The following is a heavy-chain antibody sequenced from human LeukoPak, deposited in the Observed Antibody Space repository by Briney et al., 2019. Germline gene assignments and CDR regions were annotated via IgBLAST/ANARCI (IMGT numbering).Heavy chain of an antibody. CDR2: ISSSSSYI. Sequence: GGSLRLSCAASGFTFSTFAMNWVRQAPGKGLEWVSSISSSSSYIYYADSVKGRFTISRDNAKNSLYLQMNSLRAEDTAVYYCARAMTTVTTGYWGQGTLVTVSS. D-gene: IGHD4-17*01. J-gene: IGHJ4*02. CDR3: ARAMTTVTTGY. CDR1: GFTFSTFA. V-gene: IGHV3-21*01.